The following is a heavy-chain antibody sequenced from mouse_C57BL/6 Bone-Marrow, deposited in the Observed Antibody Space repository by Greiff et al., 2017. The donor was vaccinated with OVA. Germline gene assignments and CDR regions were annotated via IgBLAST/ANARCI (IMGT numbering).Heavy chain of an antibody. CDR1: GYAFSSSW. Sequence: QVQLQQSGPELVKPGASVKISCKASGYAFSSSWMNWVKQRPGKGLEWIGRIYPGDGDTNYNGKFKGKATLTANKSSSTAYMQLSSLTSEDSAVYFCSYLYYFDYWGQGTTLTVSS. CDR2: IYPGDGDT. J-gene: IGHJ2*01. V-gene: IGHV1-82*01. D-gene: IGHD5-1*01. CDR3: SYLYYFDY.